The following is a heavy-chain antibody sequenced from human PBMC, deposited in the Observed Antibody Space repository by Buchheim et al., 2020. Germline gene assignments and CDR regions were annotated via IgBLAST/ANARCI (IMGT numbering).Heavy chain of an antibody. CDR2: ISSSSSYI. V-gene: IGHV3-21*01. CDR1: GFTFSSYS. Sequence: EVQLVESGGGLVKPGGSLRLSCAASGFTFSSYSMNWVRQAPGKGLEWVSSISSSSSYIYYADSVKGRFTISTDNAKNSQYTQMSSLRAEDTAVYYCARGLISGSGSYYKSYYYGMDVWGQGTT. CDR3: ARGLISGSGSYYKSYYYGMDV. J-gene: IGHJ6*02. D-gene: IGHD3-10*01.